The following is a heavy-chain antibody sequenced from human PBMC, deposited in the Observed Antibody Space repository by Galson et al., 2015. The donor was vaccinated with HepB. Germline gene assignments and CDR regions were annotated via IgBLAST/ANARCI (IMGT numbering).Heavy chain of an antibody. Sequence: SLRLSCAASGLTFDDYVMHWVRQAPGKGLEWVSLISWKNDIIAYADSVRGRFTISRDNAKNSLYLQMNSLRPEDTALYYCVKDPSMAATGTFRGIDVWGQGTTVTVSS. CDR3: VKDPSMAATGTFRGIDV. V-gene: IGHV3-9*01. CDR1: GLTFDDYV. CDR2: ISWKNDII. D-gene: IGHD6-13*01. J-gene: IGHJ6*02.